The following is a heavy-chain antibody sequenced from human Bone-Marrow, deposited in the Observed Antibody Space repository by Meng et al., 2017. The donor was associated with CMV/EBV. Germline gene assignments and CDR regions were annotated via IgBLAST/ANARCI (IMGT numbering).Heavy chain of an antibody. V-gene: IGHV4-4*02. CDR1: GASVSTRNW. Sequence: TCAVSGASVSTRNWWSRVRQPPGKGLEWIGEIYYSGSTYYNPSLKSRVTISVDTSKNQFSLKLSSVTAADTAVYYCARDQNPDVFDLWGRGTLVTVSS. CDR2: IYYSGST. J-gene: IGHJ2*01. CDR3: ARDQNPDVFDL. D-gene: IGHD1-14*01.